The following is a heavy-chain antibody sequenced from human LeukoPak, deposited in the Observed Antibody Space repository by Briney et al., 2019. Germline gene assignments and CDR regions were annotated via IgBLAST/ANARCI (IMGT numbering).Heavy chain of an antibody. Sequence: GGSLRLSCAASGFTFSSYAISWVRQAPGKGLEWVSAISGSGGSTYYADSVKGRFTISRDNSKNTLYLQMNSLRAEDTAVYYCAKSTDYYDSSGSDYWGQGTLVTVSS. CDR2: ISGSGGST. J-gene: IGHJ4*02. CDR1: GFTFSSYA. CDR3: AKSTDYYDSSGSDY. V-gene: IGHV3-23*01. D-gene: IGHD3-22*01.